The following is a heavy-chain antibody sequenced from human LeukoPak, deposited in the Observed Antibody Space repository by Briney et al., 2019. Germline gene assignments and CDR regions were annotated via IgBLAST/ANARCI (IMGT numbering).Heavy chain of an antibody. Sequence: ASVKVSCKASGYTFTNFYMNWVRQAPGQGLEWMGIINPSGGSTSYAQKFQGRVTVTRDTSTSTVYMELSSLRSEDTAMYYCAREGEIGYDLSDYWGQGTLVTVSS. J-gene: IGHJ4*02. CDR2: INPSGGST. V-gene: IGHV1-46*01. D-gene: IGHD5-12*01. CDR1: GYTFTNFY. CDR3: AREGEIGYDLSDY.